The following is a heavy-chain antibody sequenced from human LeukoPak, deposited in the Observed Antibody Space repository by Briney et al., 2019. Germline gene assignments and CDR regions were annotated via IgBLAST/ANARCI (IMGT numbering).Heavy chain of an antibody. J-gene: IGHJ3*02. D-gene: IGHD4-17*01. V-gene: IGHV3-21*01. CDR1: GFTFSSYS. CDR2: ISSSSSYI. Sequence: GGSLRPSCAASGFTFSSYSMNWVRQAPGKGLEWVSSISSSSSYIYYADSVKGRFTISRDNSKNTLYLQMNSLRAEDTAVYYCARSRLSTVTTPNDAFDIWGQGTMVTVSS. CDR3: ARSRLSTVTTPNDAFDI.